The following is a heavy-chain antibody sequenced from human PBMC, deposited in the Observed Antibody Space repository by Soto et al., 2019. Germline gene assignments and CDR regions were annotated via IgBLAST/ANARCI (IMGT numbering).Heavy chain of an antibody. Sequence: QVQLVQSGAEVKKPGASVKVSCKASGYTFTSYYMHWVRQAPGQGLEWMGIINPSGSSTSYAQKFQRRVTMTRDTSTSKVYRELSSRRSEDTSVYYCARDSRAHYYGSGSYNYYYYYGMYVWGHGTTVTVSS. D-gene: IGHD3-10*01. CDR1: GYTFTSYY. J-gene: IGHJ6*02. V-gene: IGHV1-46*01. CDR3: ARDSRAHYYGSGSYNYYYYYGMYV. CDR2: INPSGSST.